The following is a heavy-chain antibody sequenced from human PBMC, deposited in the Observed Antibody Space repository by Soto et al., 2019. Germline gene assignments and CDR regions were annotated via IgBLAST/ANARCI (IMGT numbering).Heavy chain of an antibody. Sequence: GGSLRHSCAASGFTFSSYWMSLFRQATGKGLEWVADIKYDGSNKYYADSVKGRFTISRDNSKNTLYLQMNSLRAEDTAVYYCARDLPYYYYYYMDVWGKGTTVTVSS. CDR3: ARDLPYYYYYYMDV. CDR2: IKYDGSNK. V-gene: IGHV3-33*08. CDR1: GFTFSSYW. J-gene: IGHJ6*03.